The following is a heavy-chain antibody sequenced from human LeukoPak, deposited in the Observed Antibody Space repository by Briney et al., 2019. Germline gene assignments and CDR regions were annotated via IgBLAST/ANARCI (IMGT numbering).Heavy chain of an antibody. J-gene: IGHJ3*02. V-gene: IGHV4-31*03. CDR1: GGSISSGGYY. CDR2: IYYSGST. CDR3: ARVITAAEAFDI. D-gene: IGHD1-20*01. Sequence: PSETLSLTCTVSGGSISSGGYYWSWIRQHPGKGLEWIGYIYYSGSTYYNQSLKSRVTISVDTSKNQFSLELSSVTAADTAVYYCARVITAAEAFDIWGQGTVVTVSS.